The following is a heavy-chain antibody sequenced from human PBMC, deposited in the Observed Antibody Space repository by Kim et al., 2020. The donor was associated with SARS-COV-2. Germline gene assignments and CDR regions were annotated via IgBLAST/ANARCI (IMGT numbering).Heavy chain of an antibody. Sequence: ASVKVSCKASGYTFTSYAMNWVRQAPGQGLEWMGWINTNTGNPTYAQGFTGRFVFSLDTSISTAYLQISSLKAEDTAVYYCAREGAGSGWYLVEAWENYYGMDVWGQGTTVTVSS. J-gene: IGHJ6*02. CDR1: GYTFTSYA. CDR2: INTNTGNP. V-gene: IGHV7-4-1*02. D-gene: IGHD6-19*01. CDR3: AREGAGSGWYLVEAWENYYGMDV.